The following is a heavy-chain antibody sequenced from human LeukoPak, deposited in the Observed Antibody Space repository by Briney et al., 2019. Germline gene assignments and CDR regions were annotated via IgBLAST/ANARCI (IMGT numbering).Heavy chain of an antibody. CDR1: GGSISSSSYY. J-gene: IGHJ6*03. D-gene: IGHD3-22*01. V-gene: IGHV4-39*01. CDR3: ASPDPSSGYTYYMDV. CDR2: IYYSGST. Sequence: SETLSLTCTVSGGSISSSSYYWGWIRQPPGKGLERIGSIYYSGSTYYNPSLKSRVTISVDTSKNQFSLKLSSVTAADTAVYYCASPDPSSGYTYYMDVWGKGTTVTVSS.